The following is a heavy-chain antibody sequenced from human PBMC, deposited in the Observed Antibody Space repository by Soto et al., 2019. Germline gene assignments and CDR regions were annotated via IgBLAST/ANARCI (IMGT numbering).Heavy chain of an antibody. CDR2: ISGYNGNT. J-gene: IGHJ6*02. Sequence: ASVKVSCKASGYTFSGYSITWVRQAPGQGLEWMGRISGYNGNTNYARTLRGRLTLPTDTSTSTAYMELRSLTSDDTAVHDCARDVFCGGAPACPDMDVWGQGTTVTVSS. V-gene: IGHV1-18*04. CDR3: ARDVFCGGAPACPDMDV. CDR1: GYTFSGYS. D-gene: IGHD2-21*01.